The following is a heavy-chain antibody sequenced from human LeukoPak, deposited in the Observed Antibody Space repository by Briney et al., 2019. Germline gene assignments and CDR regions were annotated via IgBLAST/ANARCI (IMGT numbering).Heavy chain of an antibody. V-gene: IGHV3-30*02. CDR1: GFTFSSYG. D-gene: IGHD6-19*01. CDR3: ARVPDSSGWYCDY. Sequence: GGSLRLSCAASGFTFSSYGMHWVRQAPGKGLEWVAFIRYDGSNKYYADSVKGRFAISRDNSKNTLYLQMNSLRAEDTAVYYCARVPDSSGWYCDYWGQGTLVTVSS. J-gene: IGHJ4*02. CDR2: IRYDGSNK.